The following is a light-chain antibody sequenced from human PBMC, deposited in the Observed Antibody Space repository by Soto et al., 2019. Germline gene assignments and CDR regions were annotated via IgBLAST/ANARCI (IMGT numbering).Light chain of an antibody. V-gene: IGKV1-39*01. J-gene: IGKJ4*01. Sequence: DVALTQSPSSLSVSIGDRVTITCRASQSISTYLNWYQQKPGKVPKVLIYAASSLQSGVPSRFSGSGSGTEFSLTISSLQPDDVATYYCQQSFSSPTFGGGTKVQIK. CDR2: AAS. CDR3: QQSFSSPT. CDR1: QSISTY.